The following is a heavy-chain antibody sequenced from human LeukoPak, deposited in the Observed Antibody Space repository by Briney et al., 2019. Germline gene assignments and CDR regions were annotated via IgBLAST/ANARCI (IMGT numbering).Heavy chain of an antibody. CDR1: GYTFTGYY. CDR2: INPNSGGT. J-gene: IGHJ5*02. V-gene: IGHV1-2*02. Sequence: ASVKVSCKASGYTFTGYYMHWVGQAPGQGLEWMGWINPNSGGTNYAQKFQGRVTMTRDTSISTAYMELSRLRSDDTAVYYCARDYYGSGSFLFDPWGQGTLVTVSS. CDR3: ARDYYGSGSFLFDP. D-gene: IGHD3-10*01.